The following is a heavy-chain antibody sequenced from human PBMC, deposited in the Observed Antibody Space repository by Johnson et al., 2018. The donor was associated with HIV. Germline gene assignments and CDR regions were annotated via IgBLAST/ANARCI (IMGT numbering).Heavy chain of an antibody. Sequence: QMLLVESGGGLIQPGGSLRLSCVASGFTFSSYGMHWVRQAPGKGLEWVAVIWYDGSNKYYADSVKGRFTISRDNSKNTLYLQMNSLRAEDTAVYYCAKELADSSGYYADAFDIWGQGTMVTVSS. V-gene: IGHV3-33*06. J-gene: IGHJ3*02. CDR2: IWYDGSNK. CDR3: AKELADSSGYYADAFDI. D-gene: IGHD3-22*01. CDR1: GFTFSSYG.